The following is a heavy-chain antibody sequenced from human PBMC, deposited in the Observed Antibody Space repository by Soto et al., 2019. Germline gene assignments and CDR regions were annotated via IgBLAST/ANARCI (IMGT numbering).Heavy chain of an antibody. D-gene: IGHD5-12*01. V-gene: IGHV1-69*13. Sequence: ASVKVSCKASGGTFSSYAISWVRQAPGQGLEWMGGIIPIFGTANYAQKFQGRVTITADESTSTAYMELSSLRSEDTAVYYCASRGYSGYDHRGPSDYWGQGTLVTVSS. CDR1: GGTFSSYA. CDR3: ASRGYSGYDHRGPSDY. J-gene: IGHJ4*02. CDR2: IIPIFGTA.